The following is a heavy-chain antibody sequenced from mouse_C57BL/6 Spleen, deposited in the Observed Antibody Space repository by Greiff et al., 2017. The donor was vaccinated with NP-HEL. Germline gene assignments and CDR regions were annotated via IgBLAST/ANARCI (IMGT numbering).Heavy chain of an antibody. V-gene: IGHV1-78*01. CDR3: ARSPLWYFDV. J-gene: IGHJ1*03. CDR2: IYPRDGST. Sequence: VHLVESDAELVKPGASVKISCKVSGYTFTDHTIHWMKQRPEQSLDWIGYIYPRDGSTKYNEKFKGKATLTADKSYSTAYMQLNSLTSEYSAVYFCARSPLWYFDVWGTGTTVTVSS. CDR1: GYTFTDHT.